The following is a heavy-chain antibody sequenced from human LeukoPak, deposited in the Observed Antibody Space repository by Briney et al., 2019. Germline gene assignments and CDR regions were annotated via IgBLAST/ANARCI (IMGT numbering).Heavy chain of an antibody. CDR3: AKSIWFGELEFDY. Sequence: GGSLRLSCAASGFTFSSYVMSWVRQAPGKGLEWVSAISGSGGSTYYVDSVKGRFTISRDNSKNTLYLQMNSLRAEDTAVYYCAKSIWFGELEFDYWGQGTLVTVSS. V-gene: IGHV3-23*01. CDR1: GFTFSSYV. CDR2: ISGSGGST. J-gene: IGHJ4*02. D-gene: IGHD3-10*01.